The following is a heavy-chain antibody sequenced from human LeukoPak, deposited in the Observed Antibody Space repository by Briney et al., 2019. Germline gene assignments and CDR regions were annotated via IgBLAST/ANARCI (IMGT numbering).Heavy chain of an antibody. CDR3: ARDLIVLEPAARRYNYYMDV. CDR1: GYTFTSYN. Sequence: ASVKVSCKASGYTFTSYNINWVRQAPGQGLEWMAWMHPNNGDTGYAQKFQDRVTVTSNTSISTAYMELRSLTSEDTAVYYCARDLIVLEPAARRYNYYMDVWGIRTTVSVSS. V-gene: IGHV1-8*03. CDR2: MHPNNGDT. D-gene: IGHD2-2*01. J-gene: IGHJ6*03.